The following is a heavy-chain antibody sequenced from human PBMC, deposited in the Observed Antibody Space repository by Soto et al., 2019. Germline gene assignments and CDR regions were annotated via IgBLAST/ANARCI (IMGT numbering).Heavy chain of an antibody. J-gene: IGHJ4*02. Sequence: GGSLRLSCAASGFTFSSYAMSWVRQAPGKGLEWVSAISGSGGSTYYADSVKGRFTISRDNSKNTLYLQMNSLRAEDTAVYYCARDPYQGAYCSGGSCYYRYWGQGTLVTVSS. V-gene: IGHV3-23*01. D-gene: IGHD2-15*01. CDR3: ARDPYQGAYCSGGSCYYRY. CDR2: ISGSGGST. CDR1: GFTFSSYA.